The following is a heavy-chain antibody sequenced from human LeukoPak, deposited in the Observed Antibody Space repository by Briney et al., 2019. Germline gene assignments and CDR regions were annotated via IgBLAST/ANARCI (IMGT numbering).Heavy chain of an antibody. CDR3: ARVTIFYDSSGYYRAVDAFDI. D-gene: IGHD3-22*01. V-gene: IGHV4-4*07. CDR1: GGSISSYY. J-gene: IGHJ3*02. Sequence: SETLSLTCTVSGGSISSYYWSWIRQPAGKGLEWIGRIYTSGSTNYNPSLKSRVTISVDTSKNQFSLKLSSVTAADTVVYYCARVTIFYDSSGYYRAVDAFDIWGQGTMVTVSS. CDR2: IYTSGST.